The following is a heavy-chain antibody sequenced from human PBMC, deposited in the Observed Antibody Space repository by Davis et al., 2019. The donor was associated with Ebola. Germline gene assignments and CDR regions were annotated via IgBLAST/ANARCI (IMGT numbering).Heavy chain of an antibody. CDR2: IINDGSST. V-gene: IGHV3-74*01. J-gene: IGHJ3*02. Sequence: GESLKISCAASKFTLSSYWMNWVRQAPGKGLEWVSRIINDGSSTNYADSVKGRFTISRDNAGNALHLDMNSLRPEDTAVYYCARGPTVAGTGNTFDIWGQGTVVTVSS. CDR3: ARGPTVAGTGNTFDI. CDR1: KFTLSSYW. D-gene: IGHD6-19*01.